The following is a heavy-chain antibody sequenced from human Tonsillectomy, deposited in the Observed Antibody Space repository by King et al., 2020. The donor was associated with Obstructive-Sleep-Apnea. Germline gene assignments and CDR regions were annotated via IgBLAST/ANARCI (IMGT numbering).Heavy chain of an antibody. CDR3: ARGTTVTTDY. Sequence: VQLVESGAEVKKPGESLRISCKGSGYSFTSYWISWVRQMPGKGLEWMGRIDPIDSYTNYSPSFQGHVTISADKSISPAYLQWSSPKASDTAMYYCARGTTVTTDYWGQGTLVTVSS. CDR1: GYSFTSYW. CDR2: IDPIDSYT. J-gene: IGHJ4*02. V-gene: IGHV5-10-1*01. D-gene: IGHD4-17*01.